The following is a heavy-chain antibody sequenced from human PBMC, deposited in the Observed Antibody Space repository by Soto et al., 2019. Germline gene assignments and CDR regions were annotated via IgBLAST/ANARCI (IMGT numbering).Heavy chain of an antibody. CDR1: GGTFSSYT. CDR3: ATSPGWLQLVS. Sequence: VASVKVSCKTSGGTFSSYTITWVRQAPGQGLEWVGGTIPIFGAAHYTQKFQGRVTITADESTSTAYMDLSSLTSEDTAVYYCATSPGWLQLVSWGLGTLVTVSS. V-gene: IGHV1-69*13. D-gene: IGHD5-12*01. J-gene: IGHJ5*02. CDR2: TIPIFGAA.